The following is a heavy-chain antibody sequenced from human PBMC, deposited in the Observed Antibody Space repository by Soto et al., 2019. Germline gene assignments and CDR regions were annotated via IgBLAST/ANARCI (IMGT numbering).Heavy chain of an antibody. V-gene: IGHV1-69*12. CDR2: FIPIFGTA. CDR1: GGTFSSYA. Sequence: QVQLVQSGAEVKKPGSSVKVSCKASGGTFSSYAISWVRQAPGQGLEWMGGFIPIFGTADYAQKFQGRVTITADESTSTAYMELRSLISEDTAVYYCARGLTGTTLAYGMDVWGQGTTVTVSS. J-gene: IGHJ6*02. CDR3: ARGLTGTTLAYGMDV. D-gene: IGHD1-7*01.